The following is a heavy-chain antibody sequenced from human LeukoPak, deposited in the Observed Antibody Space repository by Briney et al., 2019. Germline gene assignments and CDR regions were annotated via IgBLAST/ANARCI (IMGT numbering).Heavy chain of an antibody. J-gene: IGHJ4*02. CDR3: AKEIDSSFDY. CDR1: GFTFSSYG. CDR2: ISYDGSNK. Sequence: GSLRLSCAASGFTFSSYGMHWVRQAPGKGLEWVAVISYDGSNKYYADSVKGRFTISRDNSKNTLYLQMNSLRAEDTAVYYCAKEIDSSFDYWGQGSLVTVSS. V-gene: IGHV3-30*18. D-gene: IGHD6-13*01.